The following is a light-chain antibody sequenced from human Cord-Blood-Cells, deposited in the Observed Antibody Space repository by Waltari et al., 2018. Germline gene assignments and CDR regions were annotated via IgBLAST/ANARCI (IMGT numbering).Light chain of an antibody. CDR3: SSYAGSNNWV. CDR2: RNK. CDR1: SSNIGSNY. Sequence: QSVLTQPPSASGTPGQRVTISCSGSSSNIGSNYVYWYQQLPGTAPKLLIYRNKPRPSGVPDRFSGSKSGTSASLAISGLRSEDEADYYCSSYAGSNNWVFGGGTKLTVL. J-gene: IGLJ3*02. V-gene: IGLV1-47*01.